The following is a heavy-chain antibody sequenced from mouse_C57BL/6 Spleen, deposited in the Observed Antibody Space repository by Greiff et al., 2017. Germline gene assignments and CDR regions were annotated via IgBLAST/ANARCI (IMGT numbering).Heavy chain of an antibody. D-gene: IGHD2-5*01. CDR3: TTAYSNPYYAMDY. J-gene: IGHJ4*01. Sequence: EVKLQQSGAELVRPGASVKLSCTASGFNIKDDYMHWVKQRPEQGLEWIGWIDPENGDTEYASKFQGKATITADTSSNTAYLQLSSLTSEDTAVYYCTTAYSNPYYAMDYWGQGTSVTVSS. V-gene: IGHV14-4*01. CDR2: IDPENGDT. CDR1: GFNIKDDY.